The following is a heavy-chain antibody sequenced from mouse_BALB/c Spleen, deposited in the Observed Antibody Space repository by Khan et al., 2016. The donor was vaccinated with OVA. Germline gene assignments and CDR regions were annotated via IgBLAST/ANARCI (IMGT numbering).Heavy chain of an antibody. V-gene: IGHV1-63*02. CDR1: GYTFTNYW. J-gene: IGHJ4*01. CDR2: IYPGSGNT. CDR3: ARPYDYGSDYDTMDA. D-gene: IGHD1-1*02. Sequence: QVQLKESGAELVRPGTSVKMSCKTAGYTFTNYWIGWVKQRPGHGLEWIGDIYPGSGNTNYTENFKGKATLTADTSSSTAYMHLSSLTSEDSAIXYCARPYDYGSDYDTMDAWGQGTSVTVSS.